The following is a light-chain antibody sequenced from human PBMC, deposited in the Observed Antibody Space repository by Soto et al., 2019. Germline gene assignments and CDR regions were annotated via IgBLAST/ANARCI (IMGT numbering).Light chain of an antibody. CDR1: QTISRW. J-gene: IGKJ5*01. CDR2: DAS. CDR3: HSRA. V-gene: IGKV1-5*01. Sequence: DIQLTQTPSTLSASVGDEVTITCRASQTISRWLAWYQQKPGRAPKLLIYDASTLESGVPSRVSGSGSETEFTLTISRLPPDDFATYFCHSRAFGQGTGLEIK.